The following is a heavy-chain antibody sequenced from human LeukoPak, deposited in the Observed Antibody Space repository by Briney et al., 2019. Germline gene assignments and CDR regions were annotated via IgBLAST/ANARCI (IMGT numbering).Heavy chain of an antibody. CDR3: ASLWFGGETDY. Sequence: GGSLRLSCAASGFTVSSNYMSWVRQAPGKGLEWVSVIYSGGSTYYADSVKGRFTISRDNSKNTLYLQMNSLRLEDTAVYYCASLWFGGETDYWGQGTRVSVSS. D-gene: IGHD3-10*01. CDR1: GFTVSSNY. V-gene: IGHV3-53*05. J-gene: IGHJ4*02. CDR2: IYSGGST.